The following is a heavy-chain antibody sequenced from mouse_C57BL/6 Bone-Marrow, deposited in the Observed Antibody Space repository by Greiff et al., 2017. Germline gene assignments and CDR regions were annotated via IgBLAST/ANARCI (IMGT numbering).Heavy chain of an antibody. Sequence: EVQLQQSGAELVRPGASVKLSCTASGFNIKDDYMHWVKQRPEQGLEWIGWIDPENGNTEYASKFQGKATITADTSSNPAYLQLSSLTSEDTAVYYCTTDDYDGTCWSFDVWGTGTTVTVSS. J-gene: IGHJ1*03. CDR2: IDPENGNT. CDR3: TTDDYDGTCWSFDV. CDR1: GFNIKDDY. V-gene: IGHV14-4*01. D-gene: IGHD2-4*01.